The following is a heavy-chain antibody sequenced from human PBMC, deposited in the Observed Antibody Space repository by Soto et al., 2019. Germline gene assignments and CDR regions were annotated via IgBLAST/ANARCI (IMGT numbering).Heavy chain of an antibody. Sequence: GGSLRLSCAASGFTFSDHYMDWVRQVPGKGLEWVGRTRNKANSYTTEYAASVKGRFTISRDDSKNSLYLQMNSLKTEDTAVYYCARVIAAAGTNWFDPWGQGTLVTVSS. J-gene: IGHJ5*02. V-gene: IGHV3-72*01. CDR3: ARVIAAAGTNWFDP. D-gene: IGHD6-13*01. CDR1: GFTFSDHY. CDR2: TRNKANSYTT.